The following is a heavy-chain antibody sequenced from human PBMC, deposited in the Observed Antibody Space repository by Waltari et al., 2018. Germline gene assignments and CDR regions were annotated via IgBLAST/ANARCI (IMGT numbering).Heavy chain of an antibody. Sequence: QLQLQESGPGLVKPSETLSLTCTVSGGSISSSSYYWGWIRQPPGKGLEWIGSIYYSGRTCHNPSLKSRVTISVDTSKNQFSLKLSSVTAAYTAVYYCASLRSLTYYYDSSGYYGTCFDYWGQGTLVTVSS. V-gene: IGHV4-39*07. D-gene: IGHD3-22*01. CDR2: IYYSGRT. J-gene: IGHJ4*02. CDR1: GGSISSSSYY. CDR3: ASLRSLTYYYDSSGYYGTCFDY.